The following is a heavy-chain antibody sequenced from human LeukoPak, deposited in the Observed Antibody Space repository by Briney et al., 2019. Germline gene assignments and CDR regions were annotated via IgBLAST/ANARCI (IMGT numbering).Heavy chain of an antibody. CDR2: IYYSGST. CDR1: GGSISSYY. D-gene: IGHD6-6*01. V-gene: IGHV4-59*08. CDR3: ARGRKSIAARPTTYDY. Sequence: SETLSLTCTVSGGSISSYYWSWIRQPPGKGLEWIGYIYYSGSTNYNPSLKSRVTISVDTSKNQFSLKLSSVTAADTAAYYCARGRKSIAARPTTYDYWGQGTLVTVSS. J-gene: IGHJ4*02.